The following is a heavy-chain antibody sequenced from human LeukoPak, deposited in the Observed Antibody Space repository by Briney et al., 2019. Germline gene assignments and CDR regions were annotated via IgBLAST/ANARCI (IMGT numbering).Heavy chain of an antibody. V-gene: IGHV3-30*04. D-gene: IGHD3-10*01. CDR3: AKDRQVVRGVIRRGYFDY. CDR2: ISYDGSNK. CDR1: GFTFSSYA. Sequence: GGSLRLSCAASGFTFSSYAMHWVRQAPGKGLEWVAVISYDGSNKYYADSVKGRFTISRDNSKNTLYLQMNSLRAEDTAVYYCAKDRQVVRGVIRRGYFDYWGQGTLVTVSS. J-gene: IGHJ4*02.